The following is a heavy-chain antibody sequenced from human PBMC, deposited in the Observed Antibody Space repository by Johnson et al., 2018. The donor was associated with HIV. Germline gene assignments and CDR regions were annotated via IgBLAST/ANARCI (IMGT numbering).Heavy chain of an antibody. CDR3: AKEVAYCGGDCYSGAFDI. J-gene: IGHJ3*02. Sequence: VQLVESGGSVVRPGGSLRLSCAASGFSFNDYGMNWVRQVPGKGLEWVSGINWNGDSIGFVDSVKGRFTISRDNVKRSLYLQMNSLRAEDTALYYCAKEVAYCGGDCYSGAFDIWGQGTMVTVSS. CDR2: INWNGDSI. D-gene: IGHD2-21*01. CDR1: GFSFNDYG. V-gene: IGHV3-20*04.